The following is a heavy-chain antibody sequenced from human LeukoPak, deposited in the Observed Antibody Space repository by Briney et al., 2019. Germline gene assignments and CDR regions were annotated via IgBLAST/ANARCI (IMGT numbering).Heavy chain of an antibody. CDR2: ISSSSSYI. CDR1: GFTFSSYS. D-gene: IGHD3-3*02. J-gene: IGHJ6*02. Sequence: GSLRLSCAASGFTFSSYSMNWVRQAPGKGLEWVSSISSSSSYIYYADSVKGRFTISRDNAKNSLYLQMNSLRAEDTAVYYCARELATPFNYYGMDVWGQGTTVTVSS. CDR3: ARELATPFNYYGMDV. V-gene: IGHV3-21*01.